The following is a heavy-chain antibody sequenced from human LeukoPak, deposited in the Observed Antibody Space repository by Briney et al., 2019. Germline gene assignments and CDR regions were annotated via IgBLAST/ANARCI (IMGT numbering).Heavy chain of an antibody. CDR1: GFTFNNYA. J-gene: IGHJ4*02. CDR3: ARAASHDSSGYYLVN. V-gene: IGHV3-23*01. D-gene: IGHD3-22*01. CDR2: ISGNGAGT. Sequence: GGSLRLPCDASGFTFNNYAMRWVRQAPGKGLECVSAISGNGAGTHYADSVKGRLTVSRDNSKNTLYLQMNSLRAEDTAVYYCARAASHDSSGYYLVNWGQGTLVTVSS.